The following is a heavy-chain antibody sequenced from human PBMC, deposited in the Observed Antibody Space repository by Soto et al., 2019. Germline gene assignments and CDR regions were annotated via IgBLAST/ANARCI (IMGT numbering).Heavy chain of an antibody. V-gene: IGHV5-51*01. CDR2: IYPGDFDT. D-gene: IGHD3-10*01. CDR1: GYSFSSYW. J-gene: IGHJ6*02. CDR3: ARYGLHGSDWDGLDV. Sequence: GESLKISCKGSGYSFSSYWIGWVRQMPGQGLESMGIIYPGDFDTKYSPSFQGQVTISVDRSISTAYLQWSTLKTSDTAMYYCARYGLHGSDWDGLDVWGQGTTVSVSS.